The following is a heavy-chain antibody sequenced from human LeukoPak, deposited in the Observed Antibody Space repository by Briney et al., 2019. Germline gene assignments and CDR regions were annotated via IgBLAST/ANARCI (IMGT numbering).Heavy chain of an antibody. CDR1: GYTFTNYA. V-gene: IGHV1-3*01. D-gene: IGHD3-3*01. CDR3: ARGLWSAHRREYYFDS. CDR2: INAGNGDT. Sequence: ASVKVSCKASGYTFTNYAVNWLRQAPGQRLEWMGWINAGNGDTKFSQDYQARVTITRDASASTAYMELSSLTSEDTAVYFCARGLWSAHRREYYFDSWGQGTLVTVSS. J-gene: IGHJ4*02.